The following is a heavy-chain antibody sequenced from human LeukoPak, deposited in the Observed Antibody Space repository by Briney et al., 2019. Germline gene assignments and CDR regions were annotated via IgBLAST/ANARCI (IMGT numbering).Heavy chain of an antibody. CDR3: ARASGTYYDY. CDR1: GFTFSTYW. J-gene: IGHJ4*02. CDR2: IKQDGSEK. Sequence: GGSLRLSCAASGFTFSTYWMTWVRQAPGQGLEWVASIKQDGSEKYYVDSVKGRFTISRDNAKNSLFLQMDSLRAEDTAVYYCARASGTYYDYWGQGTLVTVSS. V-gene: IGHV3-7*04. D-gene: IGHD3-10*01.